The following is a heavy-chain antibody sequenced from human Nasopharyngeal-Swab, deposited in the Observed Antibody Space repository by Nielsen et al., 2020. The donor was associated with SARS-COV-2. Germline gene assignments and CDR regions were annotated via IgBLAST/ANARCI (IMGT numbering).Heavy chain of an antibody. CDR2: ISSSGDST. CDR3: AKDRRPLDY. Sequence: GGSLRLSCAASGFSFGDYAMTWVRQAPGKGLEWVSTISSSGDSTFYADSVKGRFTMSRDNSKNTLYLQVNSLRAEDTAVYYCAKDRRPLDYWGQGTLVTVSS. J-gene: IGHJ4*02. V-gene: IGHV3-23*01. D-gene: IGHD6-6*01. CDR1: GFSFGDYA.